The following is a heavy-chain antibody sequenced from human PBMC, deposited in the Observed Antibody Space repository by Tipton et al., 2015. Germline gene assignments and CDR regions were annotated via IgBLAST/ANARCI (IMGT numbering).Heavy chain of an antibody. D-gene: IGHD3-16*01. V-gene: IGHV3-53*01. J-gene: IGHJ6*02. CDR2: IYSGGST. Sequence: SLRLSCAASGFNVSNNYVHWVRQAPGKGLEWVSVIYSGGSTYYADSVKGRFTISRDNFKNTLYLQMNSLRAEDTAVYYCARDIWGGPLYGMDVWGRGTTVTVSS. CDR1: GFNVSNNY. CDR3: ARDIWGGPLYGMDV.